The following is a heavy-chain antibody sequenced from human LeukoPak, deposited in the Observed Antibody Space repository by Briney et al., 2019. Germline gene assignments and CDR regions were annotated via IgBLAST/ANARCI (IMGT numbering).Heavy chain of an antibody. CDR2: ISNSATTV. D-gene: IGHD1-26*01. V-gene: IGHV3-48*03. Sequence: PGGSLRLSCAASGFTFSSYEMNWVRQAPGKGLEWVSYISNSATTVYYADSVQGRFTIPRDNAKNSLYLQMNSLRAEDSAIYYCARENSGSHLDYWGQGTLVTVSS. CDR3: ARENSGSHLDY. CDR1: GFTFSSYE. J-gene: IGHJ4*02.